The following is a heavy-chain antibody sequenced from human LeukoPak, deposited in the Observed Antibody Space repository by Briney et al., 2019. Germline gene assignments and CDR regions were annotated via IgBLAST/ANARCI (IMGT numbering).Heavy chain of an antibody. D-gene: IGHD4-23*01. CDR1: GFTVSSNY. J-gene: IGHJ4*02. Sequence: PGGSLRLSCAASGFTVSSNYMSWVRQAPGKGLEWVSVIYSGDNTYYADSVKGRSTISRDNSKNTLYLQMNSLRAEDTAVYYCARLSYGGFDCWGQGTLVTVSS. CDR3: ARLSYGGFDC. CDR2: IYSGDNT. V-gene: IGHV3-53*01.